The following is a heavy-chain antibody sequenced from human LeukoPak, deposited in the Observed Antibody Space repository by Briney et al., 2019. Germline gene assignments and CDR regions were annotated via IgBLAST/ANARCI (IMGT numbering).Heavy chain of an antibody. D-gene: IGHD2-15*01. J-gene: IGHJ4*02. CDR3: ARFSRSAGPDY. CDR1: GGSFSGYY. CDR2: INHSGST. Sequence: PSETLSLTCAVYGGSFSGYYWSWIRQPPGKGLEWIGEINHSGSTNYNPSLKSRVTISVDTSKNQFPLKLSSVTAADTAVYYCARFSRSAGPDYWGQGTLVTVSS. V-gene: IGHV4-34*01.